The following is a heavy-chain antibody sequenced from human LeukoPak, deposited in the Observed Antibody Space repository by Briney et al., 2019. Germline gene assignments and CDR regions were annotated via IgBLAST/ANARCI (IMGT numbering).Heavy chain of an antibody. CDR2: ISDSSTYI. CDR3: VRVVYCSGGSCSYYFDF. D-gene: IGHD2-15*01. CDR1: GFSFSSYS. J-gene: IGHJ4*02. Sequence: GGSLRLSCTASGFSFSSYSMSWVRQAPGKGLEWVSSISDSSTYIFNEDAVQGRFTISRDDAKNSLYLQMNSLRVEDTAVYYCVRVVYCSGGSCSYYFDFWGQGTLVTVSS. V-gene: IGHV3-21*01.